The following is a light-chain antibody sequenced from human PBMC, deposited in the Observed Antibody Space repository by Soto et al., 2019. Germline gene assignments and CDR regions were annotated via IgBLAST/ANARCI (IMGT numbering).Light chain of an antibody. V-gene: IGKV3-20*01. CDR3: QQYNNWPYT. CDR1: QSVSGSC. CDR2: GAS. Sequence: EIVLTQSPGTLSLSPGERATLSCRASQSVSGSCLAWYQQKPGQAPRLLTYGASSRATGIPDRFSGSGSGTDFTLTISRLEPEDFAVYYCQQYNNWPYTFGQGTNLEIK. J-gene: IGKJ2*01.